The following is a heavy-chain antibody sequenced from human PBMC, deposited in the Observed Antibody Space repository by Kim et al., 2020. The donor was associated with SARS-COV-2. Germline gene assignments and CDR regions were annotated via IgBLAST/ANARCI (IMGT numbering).Heavy chain of an antibody. D-gene: IGHD3-10*01. V-gene: IGHV3-23*01. Sequence: FTISRDNSKNTLYLQMNSLRAEDTAVYYCAKQYVTMVRGVIITTFTYFDYWGQGTLVTVSS. J-gene: IGHJ4*02. CDR3: AKQYVTMVRGVIITTFTYFDY.